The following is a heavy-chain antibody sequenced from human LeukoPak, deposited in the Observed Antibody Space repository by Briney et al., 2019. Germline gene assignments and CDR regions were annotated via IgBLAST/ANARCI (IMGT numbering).Heavy chain of an antibody. Sequence: GTLRLSCAASGFTFSSYGMSWVRQPPGKGLEWIGEINHSGSTNYNPSLKSRVTISVDKSKNQFSLKLSSVTAADTAVYYCATGGHSSSWSKYYFDYWGQGTLVTVSS. CDR3: ATGGHSSSWSKYYFDY. V-gene: IGHV4-34*08. CDR2: INHSGST. J-gene: IGHJ4*02. D-gene: IGHD6-13*01. CDR1: GFTFSSYG.